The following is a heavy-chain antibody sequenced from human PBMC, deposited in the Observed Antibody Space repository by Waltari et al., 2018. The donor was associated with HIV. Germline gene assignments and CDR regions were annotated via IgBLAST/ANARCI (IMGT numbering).Heavy chain of an antibody. Sequence: QVQLVQSGAEVKKPGASVKVTCKASGYSFSNYDINWVRQAPGHGLEWMGWMNPNSGNAGYTQRFQGRVTMTRDTSITTAYLEVSGLTSEDTAVYYCARGGEMGARYNGMDVWGQGTTVTVSS. V-gene: IGHV1-8*01. CDR3: ARGGEMGARYNGMDV. J-gene: IGHJ6*02. CDR2: MNPNSGNA. CDR1: GYSFSNYD. D-gene: IGHD3-10*01.